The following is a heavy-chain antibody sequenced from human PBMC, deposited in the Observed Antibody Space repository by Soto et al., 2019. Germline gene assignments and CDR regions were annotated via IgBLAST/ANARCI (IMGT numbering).Heavy chain of an antibody. CDR1: GFPFSSYA. V-gene: IGHV3-23*01. J-gene: IGHJ5*02. D-gene: IGHD5-12*01. CDR3: AKNLNPSGGYDFGGVDP. Sequence: PGGSLRLSCAASGFPFSSYAMSWVRQAPGKGLEWVSAISGSGGSTYYADSVKGRFTISRDNSKNTLYLQMNSLRAEDTAVYYCAKNLNPSGGYDFGGVDPWGQGTLVTVSS. CDR2: ISGSGGST.